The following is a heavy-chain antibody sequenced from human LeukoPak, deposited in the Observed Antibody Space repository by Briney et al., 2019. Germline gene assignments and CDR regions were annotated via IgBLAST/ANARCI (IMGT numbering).Heavy chain of an antibody. CDR1: GGSINSYD. Sequence: SETLSLTCTVSGGSINSYDWSWIRQPPEKGLEWIAYIYYSGSTSYNPSLKSRVTISVDTSKNQFSLKLNSVTAADTAMYYCARLFHPALSGNYPFDYWGQGTLVTVSS. D-gene: IGHD1-26*01. J-gene: IGHJ4*02. CDR2: IYYSGST. CDR3: ARLFHPALSGNYPFDY. V-gene: IGHV4-59*01.